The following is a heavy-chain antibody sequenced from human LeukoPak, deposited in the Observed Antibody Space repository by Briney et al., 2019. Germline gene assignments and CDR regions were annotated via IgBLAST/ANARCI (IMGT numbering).Heavy chain of an antibody. CDR3: ARGGGLRADY. CDR1: GGSFSGYY. Sequence: TSSETLSLTCAVYGGSFSGYYWSWIRQPPGKGLEWIGEINHSGSTNYNPSLKSRVTISVDTSKNQFSLKLSSVTAADTAVYYCARGGGLRADYWGQGTLVTVSS. V-gene: IGHV4-34*01. J-gene: IGHJ4*02. D-gene: IGHD4-17*01. CDR2: INHSGST.